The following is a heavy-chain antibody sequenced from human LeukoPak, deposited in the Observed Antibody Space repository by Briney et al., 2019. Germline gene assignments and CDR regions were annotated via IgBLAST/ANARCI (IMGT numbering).Heavy chain of an antibody. CDR3: APYVVVSLNFDY. CDR2: IYYSGST. CDR1: GGSISSSSYY. D-gene: IGHD2-21*01. V-gene: IGHV4-39*07. J-gene: IGHJ4*02. Sequence: PSETLSLTCTVSGGSISSSSYYWGWIRQPPGKGLEWIGSIYYSGSTYYNPSLKSRVTISVDTSKNQFSLKLSSVTAADTAVYYCAPYVVVSLNFDYWGQGTLVTVSS.